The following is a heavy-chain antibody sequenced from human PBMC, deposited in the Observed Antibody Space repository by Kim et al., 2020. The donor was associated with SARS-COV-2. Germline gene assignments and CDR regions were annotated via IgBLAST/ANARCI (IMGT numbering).Heavy chain of an antibody. D-gene: IGHD3-22*01. CDR3: ATYDSSVY. Sequence: GGSLRLSCAASGFTFSSYAMHWVRQAPGKGLEWVAVISYDGSNKYYADSVKGRFTISRDNSKNTLYLQMNSLRAEDTAVYYCATYDSSVYWGQGTLVTVS. V-gene: IGHV3-30*04. J-gene: IGHJ4*02. CDR1: GFTFSSYA. CDR2: ISYDGSNK.